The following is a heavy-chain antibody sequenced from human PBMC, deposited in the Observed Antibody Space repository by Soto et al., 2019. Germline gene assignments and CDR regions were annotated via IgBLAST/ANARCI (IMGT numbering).Heavy chain of an antibody. CDR2: INPNSGGT. Sequence: ASVKVSCKASGYTFTGYYMHWVRQAPGQGLEWMGWINPNSGGTNYAQKFQGWVTMTRDTSISTAYMELSRLRSDDTAVYYCARSPGSSSLGGDNYFDYWGQGTLVTVSS. CDR1: GYTFTGYY. CDR3: ARSPGSSSLGGDNYFDY. D-gene: IGHD6-13*01. J-gene: IGHJ4*02. V-gene: IGHV1-2*04.